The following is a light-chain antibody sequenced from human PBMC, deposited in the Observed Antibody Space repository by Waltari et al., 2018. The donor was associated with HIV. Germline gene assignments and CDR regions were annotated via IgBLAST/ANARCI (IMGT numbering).Light chain of an antibody. J-gene: IGLJ1*01. CDR2: DVR. CDR3: CSFAGSYIV. CDR1: SSDVGAYNR. Sequence: QSALTQPRSVSGSPGQSVTISCTGTSSDVGAYNRVSWYQQHPGKAPKVVIYDVRERPAGVPDRFSGSKSANTASLTISGLQADDEADCHCCSFAGSYIVFGTGTKVTVL. V-gene: IGLV2-11*01.